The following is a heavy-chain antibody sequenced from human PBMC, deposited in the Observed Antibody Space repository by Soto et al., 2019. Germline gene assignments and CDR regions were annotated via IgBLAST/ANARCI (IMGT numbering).Heavy chain of an antibody. CDR3: ARETWYYYYGMDV. V-gene: IGHV1-2*04. Sequence: QVQLVQSGAEVKKPGASVKVSCKASGYTFTGYYMHWVRQAPGQGLEWMGWINPNSGGTNYAQKFQGWVTMTRDTSSGTAYMELSRLGSDDTAVYYCARETWYYYYGMDVWGQGATVTVSS. CDR2: INPNSGGT. CDR1: GYTFTGYY. J-gene: IGHJ6*02.